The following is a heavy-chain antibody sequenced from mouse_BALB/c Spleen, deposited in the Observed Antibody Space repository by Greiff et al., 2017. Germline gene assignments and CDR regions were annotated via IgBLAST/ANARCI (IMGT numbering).Heavy chain of an antibody. V-gene: IGHV2-6-7*01. CDR2: IWGDGST. J-gene: IGHJ4*01. CDR3: ARDTYYDYDEDYAMDY. CDR1: GFSLTGYG. Sequence: VMLVESGPGLVAPSQSLSITCTVSGFSLTGYGVNWVRQPPGKGLEWLGMIWGDGSTDYNSALKSRLSISKDNSKSQVFLKMNSLQTDDTARYYCARDTYYDYDEDYAMDYWGQGTSVTVSS. D-gene: IGHD2-4*01.